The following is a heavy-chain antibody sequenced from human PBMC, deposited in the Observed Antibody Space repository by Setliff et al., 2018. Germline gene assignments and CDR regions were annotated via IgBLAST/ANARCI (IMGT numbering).Heavy chain of an antibody. CDR1: GFTFSSYA. J-gene: IGHJ3*01. D-gene: IGHD6-19*01. V-gene: IGHV3-23*01. CDR2: LNDVGHNT. CDR3: AKHVLSRGWRKDAFEF. Sequence: AGGSLPLSCAASGFTFSSYAMSCVRQAPGKGLEWVSGLNDVGHNTYYADSVKGRFTIARDNSKNTLYLKMNSLRAEDAAVYYCAKHVLSRGWRKDAFEFWGQGTMGTVSS.